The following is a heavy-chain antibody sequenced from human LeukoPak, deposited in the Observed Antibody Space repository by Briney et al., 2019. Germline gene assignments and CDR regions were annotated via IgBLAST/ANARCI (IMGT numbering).Heavy chain of an antibody. CDR2: TYYRSKWYH. J-gene: IGHJ4*02. D-gene: IGHD5-24*01. V-gene: IGHV6-1*01. CDR1: GDSVSSNSAA. Sequence: SQTLSLTCAISGDSVSSNSAAWNWIGQSPSRGLEWLGRTYYRSKWYHDYPVSVKSRITINPDTSKNQFSLQLNSVTPEDTAVYYCVRQPDGHNFDYWGQGTLVTVSS. CDR3: VRQPDGHNFDY.